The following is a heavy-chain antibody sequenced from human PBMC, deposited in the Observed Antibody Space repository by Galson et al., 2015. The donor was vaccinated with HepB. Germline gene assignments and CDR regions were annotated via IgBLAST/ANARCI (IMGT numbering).Heavy chain of an antibody. CDR3: ARAGMATILVFDY. CDR2: IWYDGSNK. CDR1: GFTFSSYG. Sequence: SLRLSCAASGFTFSSYGMHWVRQAPGKGLEWVAVIWYDGSNKYYADSVKGRFTISRDNSKNTLYLQMNSLRAEDTAVYYCARAGMATILVFDYWGQGTLVTVSS. D-gene: IGHD5-24*01. J-gene: IGHJ4*02. V-gene: IGHV3-33*08.